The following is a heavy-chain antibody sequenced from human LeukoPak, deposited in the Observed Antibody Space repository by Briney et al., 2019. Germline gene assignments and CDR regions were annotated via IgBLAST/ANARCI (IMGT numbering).Heavy chain of an antibody. J-gene: IGHJ5*02. CDR3: AAVGPMVRGVTDP. V-gene: IGHV1-58*02. Sequence: GTSVKVSCKASGFTSTSSAMQWVRQARGQRLEWIGWIVVGSGNTNYAQKFQERVTITRDMSTSTAYMELSSLRSEDTAVYYCAAVGPMVRGVTDPWGQGTLVTVSS. D-gene: IGHD3-10*01. CDR2: IVVGSGNT. CDR1: GFTSTSSA.